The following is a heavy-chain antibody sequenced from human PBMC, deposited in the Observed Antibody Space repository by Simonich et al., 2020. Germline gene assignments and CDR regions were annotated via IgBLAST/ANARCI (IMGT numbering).Heavy chain of an antibody. Sequence: EVQLLESGGGLVQPGGSLRLSCAASGFTFSSYALRWVRQAPGKGQEWVSAISGRGGSTYNADSVKGRFTISSDNSKNTLYLQMNSLRAEDTAVYYCATYYFDYWGQGTLVTVSS. J-gene: IGHJ4*02. V-gene: IGHV3-23*01. CDR1: GFTFSSYA. CDR2: ISGRGGST. CDR3: ATYYFDY.